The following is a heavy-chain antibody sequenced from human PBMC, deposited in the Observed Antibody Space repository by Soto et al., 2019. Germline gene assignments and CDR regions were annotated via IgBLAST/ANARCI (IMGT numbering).Heavy chain of an antibody. D-gene: IGHD3-22*01. CDR2: IDSSGSII. CDR1: GFTFSDYY. CDR3: ARDLGYYDSSGYFDY. V-gene: IGHV3-11*01. Sequence: PGWSLRLSCSASGFTFSDYYMSWIRQAPGKGLEWISYIDSSGSIIYYADSVKGRFTISRDNAKNSLYLQMNSLRAEDTAVYYCARDLGYYDSSGYFDYWGQGTLVTVSS. J-gene: IGHJ4*02.